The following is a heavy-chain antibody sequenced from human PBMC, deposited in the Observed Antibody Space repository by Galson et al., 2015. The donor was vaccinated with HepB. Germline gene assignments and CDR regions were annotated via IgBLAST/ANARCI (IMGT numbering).Heavy chain of an antibody. J-gene: IGHJ6*03. Sequence: SLRLSCAASGFTFSSYAMSWVRQAPGKGLEWVSAISGSGGSTYYADSAKGRFTISRDNSKNTLYLQMNSLRAEDTAVYYCAKGSTDHYYYYYMDVWGKGTTVTVSS. CDR1: GFTFSSYA. D-gene: IGHD2-2*01. CDR3: AKGSTDHYYYYYMDV. CDR2: ISGSGGST. V-gene: IGHV3-23*01.